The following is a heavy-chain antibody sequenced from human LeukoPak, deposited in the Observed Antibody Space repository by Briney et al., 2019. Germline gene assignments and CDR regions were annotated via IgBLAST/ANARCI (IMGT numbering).Heavy chain of an antibody. D-gene: IGHD3-10*01. CDR1: GFTFSSYA. CDR2: ISGSGGST. J-gene: IGHJ4*02. CDR3: APVGLLWFGELGY. Sequence: GGSLRLSCAASGFTFSSYAMSWVRQAPGEGLEWVSAISGSGGSTYYADSVKGRFTISRDNSKNTLYLQMNSLKAEDTAVYYCAPVGLLWFGELGYWGQGTLVTVSS. V-gene: IGHV3-23*01.